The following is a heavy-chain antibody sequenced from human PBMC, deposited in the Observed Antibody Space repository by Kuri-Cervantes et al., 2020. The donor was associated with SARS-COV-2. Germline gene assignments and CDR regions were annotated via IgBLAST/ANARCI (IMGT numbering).Heavy chain of an antibody. CDR1: GGTFSSYA. D-gene: IGHD6-13*01. V-gene: IGHV1-46*01. J-gene: IGHJ5*02. Sequence: ASVKVSCKASGGTFSSYAISWVRQAPGQGLEWIGRINPVTGTTIYAQSFQGRVTLTRVTSTNTVYMELSSLRSQDTAVYYCGRGQQSFDPWGQGTLVTVSS. CDR2: INPVTGTT. CDR3: GRGQQSFDP.